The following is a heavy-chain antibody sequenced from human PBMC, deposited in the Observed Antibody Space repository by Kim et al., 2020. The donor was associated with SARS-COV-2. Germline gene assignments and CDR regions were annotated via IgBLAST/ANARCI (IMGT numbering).Heavy chain of an antibody. D-gene: IGHD2-15*01. V-gene: IGHV4-39*01. CDR2: IYSSGIS. CDR3: ARLTTTLVEVDGKGFGAADY. J-gene: IGHJ4*02. CDR1: DDSLTDTSFY. Sequence: SEPLSLTCTVSDDSLTDTSFYWGWIRQPPGTGLEWIGTIYSSGISSYKASLQSRLTMSVDTSKKQLSLRLNSVTAADTAVYYCARLTTTLVEVDGKGFGAADYWGQGTLVTVSS.